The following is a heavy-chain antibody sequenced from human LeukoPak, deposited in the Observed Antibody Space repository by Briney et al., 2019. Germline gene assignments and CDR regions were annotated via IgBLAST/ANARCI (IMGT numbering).Heavy chain of an antibody. D-gene: IGHD6-19*01. CDR1: GFTFSDYY. Sequence: GGSLRLSCAASGFTFSDYYMSWIRQAPGKGLEWVSYISSSGSTIYYVDSVKGRFTISRDNAKNSLYLQMNSLRAEATAVYYCARAPPFSSGLYSFWGQGTLVTVSS. CDR3: ARAPPFSSGLYSF. V-gene: IGHV3-11*01. J-gene: IGHJ4*02. CDR2: ISSSGSTI.